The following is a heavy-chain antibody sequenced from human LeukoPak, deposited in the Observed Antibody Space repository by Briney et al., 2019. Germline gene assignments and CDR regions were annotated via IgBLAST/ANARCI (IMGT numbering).Heavy chain of an antibody. CDR2: IYYSGST. J-gene: IGHJ1*01. V-gene: IGHV4-59*01. CDR3: ASYDSSGYYSEGWKYFQR. CDR1: GGSISSYY. Sequence: PSETLSLTCTVSGGSISSYYWSWIRQPPGKGLEWIGYIYYSGSTNYNPSLKSRVTISVDTSKNQFSLKLSSVTAADTAVYYCASYDSSGYYSEGWKYFQRWGQGTLVTVSS. D-gene: IGHD3-22*01.